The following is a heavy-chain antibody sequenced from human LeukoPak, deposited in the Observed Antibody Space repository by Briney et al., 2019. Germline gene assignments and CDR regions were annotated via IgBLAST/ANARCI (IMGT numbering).Heavy chain of an antibody. CDR1: GGTFSSYA. CDR3: ARDVRGIAAAGAPH. D-gene: IGHD6-13*01. CDR2: IIPIFGTA. J-gene: IGHJ4*02. V-gene: IGHV1-69*01. Sequence: SVKVSCKASGGTFSSYAISWVRQAPGQGLEWMGGIIPIFGTANYAQKFQGRVTITADESTSTAYMELSRLRSDDTAVYYCARDVRGIAAAGAPHWGQGTLVTVSS.